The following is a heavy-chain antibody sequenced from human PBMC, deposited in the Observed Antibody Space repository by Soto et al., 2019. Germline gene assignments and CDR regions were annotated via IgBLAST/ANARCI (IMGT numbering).Heavy chain of an antibody. CDR2: INHSGST. Sequence: SETLSLTCAVYGGSFRGYYWSWIRQPPGKGLEWIGEINHSGSTNYNPSLKSRVTISVDTSKNQFSLKLSSVTAADTAVYYCARGRLVRGVIYYYYGMDVWGQGTTVTVS. D-gene: IGHD3-10*01. CDR1: GGSFRGYY. V-gene: IGHV4-34*01. J-gene: IGHJ6*02. CDR3: ARGRLVRGVIYYYYGMDV.